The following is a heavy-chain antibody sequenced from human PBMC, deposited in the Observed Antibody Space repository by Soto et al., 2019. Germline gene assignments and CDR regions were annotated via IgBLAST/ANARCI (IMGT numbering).Heavy chain of an antibody. CDR1: EFTFSTYW. J-gene: IGHJ4*02. D-gene: IGHD3-16*01. V-gene: IGHV3-7*01. CDR2: MDQDGSER. CDR3: VCGGNFFIY. Sequence: EVQLVESGGGLVQPGGSLRLSCAASEFTFSTYWMTWVRQPPGKGLEWVANMDQDGSERYYVDSVRGRFTVSRDNAKNSLYLQMNSLRAEDTAVYYCVCGGNFFIYWGQGTLVTVSP.